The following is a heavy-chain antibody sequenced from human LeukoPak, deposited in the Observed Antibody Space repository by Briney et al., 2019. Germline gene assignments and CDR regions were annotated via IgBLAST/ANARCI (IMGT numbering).Heavy chain of an antibody. V-gene: IGHV3-74*01. Sequence: GGSLRLSCAASGFTFSSYWMHWVRQAPGKGLVWVSRINSDGSSTSYADSVKGRFTISRDNAKNTLYLQMNSLRAKDTAVYYCARARSSGCYGGVAAYFDYWGQGTLVTVSS. CDR1: GFTFSSYW. D-gene: IGHD6-19*01. J-gene: IGHJ4*02. CDR2: INSDGSST. CDR3: ARARSSGCYGGVAAYFDY.